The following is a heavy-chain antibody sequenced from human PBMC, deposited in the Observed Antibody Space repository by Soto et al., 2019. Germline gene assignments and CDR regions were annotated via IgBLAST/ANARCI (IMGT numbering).Heavy chain of an antibody. Sequence: QLQLQESGSGLVKPSQTLSLTCAVSGGSISGTTYSGSWIRQPPGKGLEWIGYIYDSGNTYYNPSLKSQFSISVDRSKNQFSLKLSSVTAADTAVYYCARGQGAAAGHSNFDYWGQGALVTVSS. V-gene: IGHV4-30-2*01. J-gene: IGHJ4*02. CDR2: IYDSGNT. D-gene: IGHD6-13*01. CDR3: ARGQGAAAGHSNFDY. CDR1: GGSISGTTYS.